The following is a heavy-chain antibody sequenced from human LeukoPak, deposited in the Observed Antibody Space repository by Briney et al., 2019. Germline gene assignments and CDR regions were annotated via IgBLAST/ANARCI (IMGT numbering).Heavy chain of an antibody. Sequence: GGSLRPSCAASGFTFSSYEMSWVRQAPGKGLEWVSYISSSGSTIYYADSVKGRFTISRDNAKNSLYLQMNSLRAEDTAVYYCARDGGSGWHFYYYYGMDVWGKGTTVTVSS. J-gene: IGHJ6*04. CDR3: ARDGGSGWHFYYYYGMDV. D-gene: IGHD6-19*01. V-gene: IGHV3-48*03. CDR1: GFTFSSYE. CDR2: ISSSGSTI.